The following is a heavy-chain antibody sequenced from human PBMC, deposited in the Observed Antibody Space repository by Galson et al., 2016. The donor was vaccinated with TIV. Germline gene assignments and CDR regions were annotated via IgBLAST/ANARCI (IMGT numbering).Heavy chain of an antibody. Sequence: SVKASCKASGGILRTNAISWVRQAPGQGLEWMGGICAIFGTTNYAQKFQGRVTITADESTSTVYMELRSLISEDTAVYYCARGADYYDDSGYQNWGQGTLVTVPS. CDR1: GGILRTNA. V-gene: IGHV1-69*13. CDR3: ARGADYYDDSGYQN. D-gene: IGHD3-22*01. CDR2: ICAIFGTT. J-gene: IGHJ4*01.